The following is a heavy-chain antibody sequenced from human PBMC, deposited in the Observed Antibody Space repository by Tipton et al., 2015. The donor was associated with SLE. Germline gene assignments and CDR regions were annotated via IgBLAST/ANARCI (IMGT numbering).Heavy chain of an antibody. CDR3: ARRDDCWSGFNL. D-gene: IGHD3-3*01. J-gene: IGHJ5*02. Sequence: TLSLTCTVSGGSISSYYWSWIRQPPGKGLEYIGNIYYSGNTNYNPSLKSRVTISLDTSKSQFSLKLSSVTAADTAVYFCARRDDCWSGFNLWGQGTLVTVSS. V-gene: IGHV4-59*12. CDR1: GGSISSYY. CDR2: IYYSGNT.